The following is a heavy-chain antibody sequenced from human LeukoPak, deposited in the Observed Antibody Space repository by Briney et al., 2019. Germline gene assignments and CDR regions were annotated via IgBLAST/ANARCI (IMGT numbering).Heavy chain of an antibody. CDR3: ARADLRYFDGLPLN. Sequence: SVTLSLTCTVSGGSISSYYWSWIRQPPGKGLEWIGYIYYSGSTNYNPSLKSRVTISVDTSKHQFSLKLSSVAAADTAVYYCARADLRYFDGLPLNWGQGTLVTVSS. D-gene: IGHD3-9*01. CDR1: GGSISSYY. J-gene: IGHJ4*02. CDR2: IYYSGST. V-gene: IGHV4-59*01.